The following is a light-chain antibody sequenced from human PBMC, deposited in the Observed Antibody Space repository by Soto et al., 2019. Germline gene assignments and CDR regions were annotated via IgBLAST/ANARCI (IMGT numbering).Light chain of an antibody. CDR3: ISYTVSRSYV. CDR1: SSDIGSYDH. J-gene: IGLJ1*01. V-gene: IGLV2-14*01. CDR2: SVS. Sequence: LTQPASVSGSPGQSITISCSGTSSDIGSYDHVAWFQQFPGKTPKLMIYSVSNRPSGVSYRFSGSKSGNTASLTISALQAEDEADYYCISYTVSRSYVFGTGTKVTVL.